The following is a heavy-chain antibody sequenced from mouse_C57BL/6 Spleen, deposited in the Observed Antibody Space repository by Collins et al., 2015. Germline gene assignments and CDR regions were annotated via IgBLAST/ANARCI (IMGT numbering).Heavy chain of an antibody. CDR2: INSNGGST. Sequence: MSWVRQTPEKRLELVAAINSNGGSTYYPDTVKGRFTISRDNAKNTLYLQMSSLKSEDTALYYCARDAMDYWGQGTSVTVSS. J-gene: IGHJ4*01. V-gene: IGHV5-6-2*01. CDR3: ARDAMDY.